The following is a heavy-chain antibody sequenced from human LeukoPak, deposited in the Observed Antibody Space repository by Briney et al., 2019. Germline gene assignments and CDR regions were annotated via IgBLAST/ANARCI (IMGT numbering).Heavy chain of an antibody. Sequence: PSETLSLTCTVSGGSISSYYWSWIRQSPGKGLEWIGYIYYSGSTNYNPSLKSRVTISVDTSKNQFSLKLSSVTAADTAVYYCARGSLYYYYYMDVWGKGTTVTVSS. CDR1: GGSISSYY. CDR3: ARGSLYYYYYMDV. CDR2: IYYSGST. V-gene: IGHV4-59*01. J-gene: IGHJ6*03.